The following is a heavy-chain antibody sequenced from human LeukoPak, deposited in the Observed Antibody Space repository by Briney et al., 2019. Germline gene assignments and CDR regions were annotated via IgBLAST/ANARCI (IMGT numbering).Heavy chain of an antibody. CDR3: ARQTTPDY. CDR2: IYYSGST. D-gene: IGHD1-1*01. CDR1: GFIFNSHS. Sequence: GSLRLSCAASGFIFNSHSMNWVRQAPGKGLEWIGSIYYSGSTYYNPSLKSRVTISVDTSKNQFSLKLSSVTAADTAVYYCARQTTPDYWGQGTLVTVSS. V-gene: IGHV4-4*02. J-gene: IGHJ4*02.